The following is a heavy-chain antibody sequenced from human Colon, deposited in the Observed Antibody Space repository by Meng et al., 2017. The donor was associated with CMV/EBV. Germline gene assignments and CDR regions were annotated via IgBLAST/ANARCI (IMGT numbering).Heavy chain of an antibody. J-gene: IGHJ4*02. CDR2: VHSSGSME. CDR3: VMLPPGF. D-gene: IGHD3-10*01. V-gene: IGHV3-74*03. Sequence: EVKMVESGGDVVQSGGSLRLSCAVSGSTPSTFWLDWVRQVPGKGPVWVSRVHSSGSMETYEDSVKGRFTASRDNTKNTFYLQMNSLRDEDTAVYYCVMLPPGFWGQGTLVTVSS. CDR1: GSTPSTFW.